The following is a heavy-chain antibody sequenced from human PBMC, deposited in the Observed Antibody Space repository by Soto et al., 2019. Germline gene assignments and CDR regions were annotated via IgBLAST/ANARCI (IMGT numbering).Heavy chain of an antibody. CDR1: GFTFSTYG. J-gene: IGHJ4*02. Sequence: QVQLVESGGGVVQPGRSLRLSCAASGFTFSTYGMHWVRQAPGKGPAWVAVIWSDGSNKYYADSVKGRFTISRDNSENSLYLQMNSLRVEDTAVYYCARDLRKGRYFDYWGQGTLVTVSS. CDR2: IWSDGSNK. V-gene: IGHV3-33*01. CDR3: ARDLRKGRYFDY.